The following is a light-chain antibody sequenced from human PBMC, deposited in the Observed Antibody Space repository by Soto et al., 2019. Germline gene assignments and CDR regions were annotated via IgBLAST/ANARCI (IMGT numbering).Light chain of an antibody. CDR3: QQYGSSPGT. CDR2: GAS. CDR1: QSVSSY. Sequence: EIMLTQSPATLSLSPGERATLSCRASQSVSSYLAWYQQKPGQAPRLLIYGASNRATGIPDRFSGSGSGTDFTLTISRLEPEDFAVYYCQQYGSSPGTFGQGTKVDI. J-gene: IGKJ1*01. V-gene: IGKV3-20*01.